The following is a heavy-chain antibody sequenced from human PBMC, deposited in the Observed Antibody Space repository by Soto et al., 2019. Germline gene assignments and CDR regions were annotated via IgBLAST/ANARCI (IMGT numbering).Heavy chain of an antibody. V-gene: IGHV1-3*05. CDR1: GYTFTSYA. J-gene: IGHJ5*02. Sequence: QVQLVQSGAEEKKPGASVKVSCKASGYTFTSYAMHWVRQAPGQRLEWMGWINAGNGNTKYSQKFQGRVTITRDTSASKANRERSRLTSEDTAVYYCARGGGGPVDWVDPWGQGTLVTVSS. CDR3: ARGGGGPVDWVDP. D-gene: IGHD2-15*01. CDR2: INAGNGNT.